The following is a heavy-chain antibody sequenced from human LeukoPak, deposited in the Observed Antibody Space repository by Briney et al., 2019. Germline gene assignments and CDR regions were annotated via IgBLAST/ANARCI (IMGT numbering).Heavy chain of an antibody. J-gene: IGHJ4*02. CDR2: MNPNSGNT. D-gene: IGHD5-12*01. CDR3: ARGRTRYSGYDYGY. Sequence: YXXNWVRXATGQGLEWMGWMNPNSGNTGYAQKFQGKVTMTRNTSISTAYMELSSLRSEDTAVYYCARGRTRYSGYDYGYWGQGTLVTVSS. V-gene: IGHV1-8*01. CDR1: YX.